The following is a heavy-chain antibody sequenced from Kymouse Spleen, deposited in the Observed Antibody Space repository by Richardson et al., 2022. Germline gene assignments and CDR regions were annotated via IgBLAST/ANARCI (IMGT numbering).Heavy chain of an antibody. CDR3: ARDKDIVVVPAAPYYGMDV. J-gene: IGHJ6*02. CDR2: IWYDGSNK. D-gene: IGHD2-2*02. CDR1: GFTFSSYG. Sequence: QVQLVESGGGVVQPGRSLRLSCAASGFTFSSYGMHWVRQAPGKGLEWVAVIWYDGSNKYYADSVKGRFTISRDNSKNTLYLQMNSLRAEDTAVYYCARDKDIVVVPAAPYYGMDVWGQGTTVTVSS. V-gene: IGHV3-33*01.